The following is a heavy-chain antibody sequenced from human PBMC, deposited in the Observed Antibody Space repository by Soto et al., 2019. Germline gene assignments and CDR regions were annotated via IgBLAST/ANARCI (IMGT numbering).Heavy chain of an antibody. V-gene: IGHV6-1*01. CDR2: TYYRSKWYN. D-gene: IGHD3-10*01. Sequence: QVQLQQSGPGLVKPSQTLSLTCAISGDSVSSNSAAWNWLRQSPSRGLEWLGRTYYRSKWYNDYVVSVKSRITISPDTSNNQFSLQLNSVTPEDTAVYYCARERGVLSEAFDIWGQGTVVTVSS. CDR1: GDSVSSNSAA. CDR3: ARERGVLSEAFDI. J-gene: IGHJ3*02.